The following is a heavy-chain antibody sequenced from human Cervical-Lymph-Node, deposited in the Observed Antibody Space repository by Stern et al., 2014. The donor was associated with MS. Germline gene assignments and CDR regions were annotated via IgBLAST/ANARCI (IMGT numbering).Heavy chain of an antibody. D-gene: IGHD4-17*01. Sequence: QVQLMQSGAEVKKPGASVKVSCKASGYTFTGFYMHWVRQAPGQGLEWMGRINPKSGGTNYAQKFQGRVTMTSDTSISTAYMELSRLRSDDTAVYYCARWGSTVTNYYFDYWGQGTLVTVSS. CDR3: ARWGSTVTNYYFDY. V-gene: IGHV1-2*06. CDR2: INPKSGGT. CDR1: GYTFTGFY. J-gene: IGHJ4*02.